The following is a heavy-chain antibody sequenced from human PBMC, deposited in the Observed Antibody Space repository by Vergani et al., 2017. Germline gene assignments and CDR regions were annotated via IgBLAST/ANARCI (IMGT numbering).Heavy chain of an antibody. CDR3: ARDRSSGYFDY. D-gene: IGHD6-19*01. CDR2: INPSGGST. Sequence: QVQLVQSGAEVTKPGASLKVSFKASGYTFTSYYMHWVRQAPGQGLEWMGIINPSGGSTSYAQKFQGRVTMTRDTSTSTVYMELSSLRSEDAAVYYCARDRSSGYFDYWGQGTLVTVSS. J-gene: IGHJ4*02. V-gene: IGHV1-46*01. CDR1: GYTFTSYY.